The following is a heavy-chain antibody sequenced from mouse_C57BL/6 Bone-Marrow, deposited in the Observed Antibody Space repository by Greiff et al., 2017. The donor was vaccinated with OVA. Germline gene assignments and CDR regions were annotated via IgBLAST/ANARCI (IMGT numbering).Heavy chain of an antibody. D-gene: IGHD1-1*01. V-gene: IGHV3-6*01. CDR3: ARYYYGSSCAMDY. Sequence: ESGPGLVKPSQSLSLTCSVTGYSITSGYYWNWIRQFPGNKLEWMGYISYDGSNNYNPSLKNRISITRDTSKNQFCLKLNSVTTEDPATYYCARYYYGSSCAMDYWGQGTSVTVSS. CDR2: ISYDGSN. CDR1: GYSITSGYY. J-gene: IGHJ4*01.